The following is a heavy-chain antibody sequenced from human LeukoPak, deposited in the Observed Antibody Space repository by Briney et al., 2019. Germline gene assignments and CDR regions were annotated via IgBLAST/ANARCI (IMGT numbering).Heavy chain of an antibody. CDR3: ARIKLRFLEWLLRRKSRGSGWFDP. D-gene: IGHD3-3*01. J-gene: IGHJ5*02. V-gene: IGHV3-30*03. CDR2: ISYDGSNK. Sequence: PGGSLRLSCAASGFTFSSYGMHWVRQAPGKGLEWVAVISYDGSNKYYADSVKGRFTISRDNSKNTLYLQMNSLRAEDTAVYYCARIKLRFLEWLLRRKSRGSGWFDPWGQGTLVTVSS. CDR1: GFTFSSYG.